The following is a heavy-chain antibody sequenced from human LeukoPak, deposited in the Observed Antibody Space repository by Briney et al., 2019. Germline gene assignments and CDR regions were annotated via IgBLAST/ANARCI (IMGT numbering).Heavy chain of an antibody. CDR3: ASRAGQYYYDSSGYPFDY. V-gene: IGHV1-8*02. D-gene: IGHD3-22*01. J-gene: IGHJ4*02. CDR1: GYTFTSYG. Sequence: GASVKVSCKASGYTFTSYGINWVRQATGQGLEWMGWMNPNSGNTGYAQKFQGRVTMTRNTSISTAYMELSSLRSEDTAVYYCASRAGQYYYDSSGYPFDYWGQGTLVTVSS. CDR2: MNPNSGNT.